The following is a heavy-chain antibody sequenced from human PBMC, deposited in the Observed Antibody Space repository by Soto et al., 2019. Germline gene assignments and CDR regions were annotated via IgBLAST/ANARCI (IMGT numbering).Heavy chain of an antibody. D-gene: IGHD2-15*01. CDR3: AKVNVVVVAATFEYEYYFDY. J-gene: IGHJ4*02. Sequence: GGSLRLSCVASGFTVSNNCMSWVRQAPGRGLEWVSAISNTGSTYYAGSVKGRSTISRDSSTNTLYLEVNSLRADDTAVYYCAKVNVVVVAATFEYEYYFDYWGQGTLVTV. CDR2: ISNTGST. V-gene: IGHV3-53*01. CDR1: GFTVSNNC.